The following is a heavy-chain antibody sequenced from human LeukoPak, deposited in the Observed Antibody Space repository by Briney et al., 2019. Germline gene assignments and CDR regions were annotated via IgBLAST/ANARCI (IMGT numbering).Heavy chain of an antibody. CDR2: MYTSGAT. CDR1: GDSISNYY. CDR3: ARVLRYFDSSPKYYFDY. D-gene: IGHD3-9*01. J-gene: IGHJ4*02. V-gene: IGHV4-4*07. Sequence: PSETLSLTCTVSGDSISNYYWRWIRQPAEKGLEWICRMYTSGATHYNPSLKRRATMPVDTSTHHLSLTLSSVTAADRAVYYCARVLRYFDSSPKYYFDYWGQGTLVTVSS.